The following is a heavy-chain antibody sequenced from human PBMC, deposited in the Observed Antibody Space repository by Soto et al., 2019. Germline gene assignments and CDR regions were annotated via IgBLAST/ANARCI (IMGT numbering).Heavy chain of an antibody. D-gene: IGHD3-22*01. CDR2: MNPNSGNT. Sequence: ASVKVSCKASGYTFTSYDINWVRQATGQGLEWMGWMNPNSGNTGYAQKFQGRVTMTRNTSISTAYMELSSLRSEDTAVYYCARGGAKEGYYDSSGYFNWFDPWGQGTLVTVSS. V-gene: IGHV1-8*01. J-gene: IGHJ5*02. CDR3: ARGGAKEGYYDSSGYFNWFDP. CDR1: GYTFTSYD.